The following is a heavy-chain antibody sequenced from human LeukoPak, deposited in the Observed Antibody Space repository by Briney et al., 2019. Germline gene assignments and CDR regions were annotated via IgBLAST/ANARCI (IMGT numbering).Heavy chain of an antibody. Sequence: PGGSLRLSCAASGFTFSSYWMHWVRQAPGKGPVWVSRIKSDGSTNYADSVKGRFTISRDNAENTLSLQMNSLRAEDTGVYYCARAPSEIGGYYPEYFRHWGQGTLVTVSS. CDR3: ARAPSEIGGYYPEYFRH. V-gene: IGHV3-74*01. J-gene: IGHJ1*01. CDR1: GFTFSSYW. D-gene: IGHD3-22*01. CDR2: IKSDGST.